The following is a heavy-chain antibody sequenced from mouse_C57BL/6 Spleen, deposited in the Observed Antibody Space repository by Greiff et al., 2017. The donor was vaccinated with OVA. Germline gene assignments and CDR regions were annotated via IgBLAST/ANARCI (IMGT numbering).Heavy chain of an antibody. J-gene: IGHJ2*01. V-gene: IGHV5-4*01. D-gene: IGHD2-9*01. Sequence: DVMLVESGGGLVKPGGSLKLSCAASGFTFSSYAMSWVRQTPEKRLEWVATISDGGSYTYYPDNVKGRFTISRDNAKNNLYLQMSHLKSEDTAMYYCAREGAYYGYDGGLFDYWGQGTTLTVSS. CDR1: GFTFSSYA. CDR3: AREGAYYGYDGGLFDY. CDR2: ISDGGSYT.